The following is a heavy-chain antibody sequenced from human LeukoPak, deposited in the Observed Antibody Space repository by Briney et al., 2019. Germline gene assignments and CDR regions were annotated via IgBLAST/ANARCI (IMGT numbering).Heavy chain of an antibody. D-gene: IGHD3-9*01. CDR1: GFTFSSYG. J-gene: IGHJ4*02. CDR3: AKTAYYDILTGYYNPFDY. CDR2: IRYDGSNK. V-gene: IGHV3-30*02. Sequence: GGSLRLSCAASGFTFSSYGMHWVRQAPGKGLEWVAFIRYDGSNKYYADSVKGRFTISRDNSKNTLYLQMNSLRAEGTAVYYCAKTAYYDILTGYYNPFDYWGQGTLVTVSS.